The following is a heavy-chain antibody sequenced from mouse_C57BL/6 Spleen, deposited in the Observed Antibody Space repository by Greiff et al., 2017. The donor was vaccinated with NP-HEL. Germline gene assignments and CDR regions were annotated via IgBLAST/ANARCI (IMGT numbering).Heavy chain of an antibody. CDR2: INYDGSST. D-gene: IGHD2-4*01. CDR1: GFTFSDYY. CDR3: ARDSDYDEGVFDY. J-gene: IGHJ2*01. V-gene: IGHV5-16*01. Sequence: EVKLMESEGGLVQPGSSMKLSCTASGFTFSDYYMAWVRQVPEKGLEWVANINYDGSSTYYLDSLKSRFIISRDNAKNILYLQMSSLKSEDTATYYCARDSDYDEGVFDYWGQGTTLTVSS.